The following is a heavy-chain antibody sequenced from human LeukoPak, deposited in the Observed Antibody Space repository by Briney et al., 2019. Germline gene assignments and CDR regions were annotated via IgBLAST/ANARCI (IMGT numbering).Heavy chain of an antibody. V-gene: IGHV1-69*01. CDR2: IIPIFGTA. D-gene: IGHD4-17*01. Sequence: SVKVSCKASGGTFSSYAISWVRQAPGQGLEWVGGIIPIFGTANYAQKFQGRVTITADESTSTAYMELSSLRSEDTAVYYCARDRVSYGDYVFYFDYWGQGTLVTVSS. J-gene: IGHJ4*02. CDR3: ARDRVSYGDYVFYFDY. CDR1: GGTFSSYA.